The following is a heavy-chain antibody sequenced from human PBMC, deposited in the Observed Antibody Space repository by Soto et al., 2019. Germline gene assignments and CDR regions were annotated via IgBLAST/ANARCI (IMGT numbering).Heavy chain of an antibody. D-gene: IGHD6-19*01. J-gene: IGHJ5*02. CDR2: IWYDGSNK. Sequence: QVQLVESGGGVVQPGRSLRLSCAASGFTFSSYGMHWVRQAPGKGLEWVAVIWYDGSNKYYADSVKGRFTISRDNSKNTLYLQMNSLRAEDTAVYYCARDLSVAGQMNWFDPWGQGTLVTVSS. CDR3: ARDLSVAGQMNWFDP. CDR1: GFTFSSYG. V-gene: IGHV3-33*01.